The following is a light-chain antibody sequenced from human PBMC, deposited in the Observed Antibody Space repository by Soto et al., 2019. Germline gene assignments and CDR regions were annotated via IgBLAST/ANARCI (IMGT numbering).Light chain of an antibody. CDR1: SSDVGGYNY. CDR3: SSYTSSTTVV. CDR2: DVS. J-gene: IGLJ2*01. Sequence: QPASVSGSPGQSITISCTGTSSDVGGYNYVSWYQQHPGKAPKLMIYDVSVRPSGVSYRFSGSKSGNTASLTISGLRAEDEATYYCSSYTSSTTVVFGGGTKLTVL. V-gene: IGLV2-14*01.